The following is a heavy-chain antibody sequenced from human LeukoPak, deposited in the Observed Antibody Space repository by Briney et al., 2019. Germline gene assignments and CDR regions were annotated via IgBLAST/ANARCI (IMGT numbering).Heavy chain of an antibody. CDR2: IDHSGRT. Sequence: SETLSLTCAVYGASFSGFHWSWIRQPPGKGLEWIGKIDHSGRTNYNPSLKSRVTMSVDTSKDQFSLKLTSVTAADTAVYYCARGEYYDTSGDRKNWFGPWGQGTLVTVSP. D-gene: IGHD3-22*01. CDR3: ARGEYYDTSGDRKNWFGP. J-gene: IGHJ5*02. V-gene: IGHV4-34*01. CDR1: GASFSGFH.